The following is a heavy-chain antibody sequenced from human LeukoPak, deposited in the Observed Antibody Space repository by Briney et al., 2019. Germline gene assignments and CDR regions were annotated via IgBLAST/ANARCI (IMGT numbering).Heavy chain of an antibody. Sequence: PSETLSLTCTVSGGSISSYYWSWIRQPPGKGLEWIGYIYYSGSTNYKPSLKSRVTISVDTPKNQFSLRLNSVTAADTAVYYCASLGYCSGGSCSSNWLDPWGQGTLVTVSS. V-gene: IGHV4-59*01. CDR2: IYYSGST. J-gene: IGHJ5*02. D-gene: IGHD2-15*01. CDR1: GGSISSYY. CDR3: ASLGYCSGGSCSSNWLDP.